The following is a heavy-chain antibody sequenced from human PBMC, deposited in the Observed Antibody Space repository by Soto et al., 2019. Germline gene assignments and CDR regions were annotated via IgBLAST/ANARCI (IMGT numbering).Heavy chain of an antibody. CDR3: ARREVGATGAFFDY. D-gene: IGHD1-26*01. Sequence: SETLSVTCTVSGGSISRGGHYWSWIRQHPGKGLEWIGYIYYSGSTYYNPSLKSRVTISVDTSKNQFSLKLSSVTAADTAVYYCARREVGATGAFFDYWGQGTLVTVSS. CDR1: GGSISRGGHY. V-gene: IGHV4-31*03. CDR2: IYYSGST. J-gene: IGHJ4*02.